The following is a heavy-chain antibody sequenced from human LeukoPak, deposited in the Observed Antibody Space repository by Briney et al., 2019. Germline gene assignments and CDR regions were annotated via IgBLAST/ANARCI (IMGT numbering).Heavy chain of an antibody. J-gene: IGHJ3*02. CDR2: ISDRGGNT. Sequence: GGSLRLSCAASGFTFSSYPMSWVRQAPGKGLEWVSTISDRGGNTYYADSVKGRFTISRDNSKNTLYLQMNSLRADDTAVYYCATLPGGIMITFGGYGDIWGQGTMVTVSS. CDR1: GFTFSSYP. V-gene: IGHV3-23*01. D-gene: IGHD3-16*01. CDR3: ATLPGGIMITFGGYGDI.